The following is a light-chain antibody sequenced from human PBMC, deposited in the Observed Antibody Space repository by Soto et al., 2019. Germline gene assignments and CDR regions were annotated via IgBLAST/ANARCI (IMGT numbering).Light chain of an antibody. J-gene: IGKJ1*01. Sequence: EIVMTQSPGTLSVSPGERATLSCGASQSVSIRYLAWYQQKPGQAPRLLIFGASTRAAGIPDRFSGSGSGTEFTLTISRLESEDFAVYYCQQYSNWPGTFGQGTKVDI. CDR3: QQYSNWPGT. CDR1: QSVSIRY. V-gene: IGKV3-15*01. CDR2: GAS.